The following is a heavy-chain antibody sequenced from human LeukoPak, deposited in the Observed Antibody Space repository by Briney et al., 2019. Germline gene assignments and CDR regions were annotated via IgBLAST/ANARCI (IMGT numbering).Heavy chain of an antibody. D-gene: IGHD6-19*01. CDR3: ARDLGTSGWYTFDF. CDR2: TYYRSKWYN. CDR1: GDSFSSNNGA. J-gene: IGHJ4*02. V-gene: IGHV6-1*01. Sequence: SQTLSLTCALSGDSFSSNNGAWNWRRQSPSRGLEWLGRTYYRSKWYNDYAEFIQGRITINPDTSKNQFSLQLNSVTPEDTAVYYCARDLGTSGWYTFDFWGQGTLVTVSS.